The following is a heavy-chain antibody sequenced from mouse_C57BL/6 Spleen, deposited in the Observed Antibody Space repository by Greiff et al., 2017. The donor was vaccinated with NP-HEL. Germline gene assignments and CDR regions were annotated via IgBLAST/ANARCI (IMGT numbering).Heavy chain of an antibody. V-gene: IGHV5-9*01. D-gene: IGHD1-1*01. CDR1: GFTFSSYT. Sequence: EVQLVESGGGLVKPGGSLKLSCAASGFTFSSYTMSWVRQTPEKRLEWVATISGGGGNTYYPDSVKGRFTISRDNAKNTLYLQMSSLRSEDTALYYCARPPYYGSITAWFAYWGQGTLVTVSA. J-gene: IGHJ3*01. CDR2: ISGGGGNT. CDR3: ARPPYYGSITAWFAY.